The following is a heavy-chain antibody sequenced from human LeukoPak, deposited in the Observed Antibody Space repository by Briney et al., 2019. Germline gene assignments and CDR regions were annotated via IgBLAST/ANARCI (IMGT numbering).Heavy chain of an antibody. J-gene: IGHJ4*02. CDR1: GFTFSDYY. D-gene: IGHD3-3*01. Sequence: GGSLRLSCAASGFTFSDYYMAWIRQAPGKGLEWVSYTSSIGTTYYADSVKGRFTISRDNSKNTLYLQMNSLRAEDTAVYYCAKDLGYDFWSGYQFDYWGQGTLVTVSS. V-gene: IGHV3-11*04. CDR2: TSSIGTT. CDR3: AKDLGYDFWSGYQFDY.